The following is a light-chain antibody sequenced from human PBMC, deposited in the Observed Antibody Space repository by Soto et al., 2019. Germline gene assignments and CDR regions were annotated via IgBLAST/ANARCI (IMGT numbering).Light chain of an antibody. J-gene: IGKJ5*01. CDR1: QGISSY. V-gene: IGKV1-9*01. CDR3: QQLSNYPIT. CDR2: ATS. Sequence: DIQMTQSPSTLSASVVDRVTITCLASQGISSYLAWYQQKPGKAPKLLIHATSTLQSGVPSRFSGSGSGTEFTLTISSLQPEDFATYYCQQLSNYPITFGQGTRLEIK.